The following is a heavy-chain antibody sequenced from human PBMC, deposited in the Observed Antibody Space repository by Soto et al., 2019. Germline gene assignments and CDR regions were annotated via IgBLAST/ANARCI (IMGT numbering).Heavy chain of an antibody. J-gene: IGHJ6*02. CDR2: IYNSGST. V-gene: IGHV4-4*02. CDR3: AREGAYDSSPTLDWRPSYYGMDV. Sequence: QVQLQESGPGLVKPSGTLSLTCAVSGGSISSSNWWSWVRQPPGKGLERIGEIYNSGSTNYNPFLKSRVTISVDKSKNQFSLKLSSVTAADTAVYYCAREGAYDSSPTLDWRPSYYGMDVWGQGTTVTVSS. CDR1: GGSISSSNW. D-gene: IGHD3-22*01.